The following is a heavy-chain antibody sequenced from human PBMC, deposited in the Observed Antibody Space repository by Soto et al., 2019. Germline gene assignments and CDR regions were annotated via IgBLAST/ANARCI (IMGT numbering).Heavy chain of an antibody. V-gene: IGHV4-34*01. CDR2: INHSGST. CDR3: ARWCITMVRGPGGSGYYGMDV. Sequence: RSETLSLTCAVYGGSFSGYYWSWIRQPPGKGLEWIGEINHSGSTNYNPSLKSRVTISVDTSKNQFSLKLSSVTAADTAVYYCARWCITMVRGPGGSGYYGMDVWGQGTTVTVSS. J-gene: IGHJ6*02. D-gene: IGHD3-10*01. CDR1: GGSFSGYY.